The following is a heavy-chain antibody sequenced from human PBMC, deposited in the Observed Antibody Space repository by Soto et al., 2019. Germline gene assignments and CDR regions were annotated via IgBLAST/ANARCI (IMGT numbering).Heavy chain of an antibody. CDR3: ARWPLGGIGNAFDI. D-gene: IGHD1-26*01. CDR2: ISAYNGNT. V-gene: IGHV1-18*01. J-gene: IGHJ3*02. Sequence: ASVKVSCKASGYTFTSYGISWVRQAPGQGLEWMGWISAYNGNTNYAQKLQGRVTMTTDTSTSTAYTELRSLRSDDTAVHYCARWPLGGIGNAFDIWGQGTMVTVSS. CDR1: GYTFTSYG.